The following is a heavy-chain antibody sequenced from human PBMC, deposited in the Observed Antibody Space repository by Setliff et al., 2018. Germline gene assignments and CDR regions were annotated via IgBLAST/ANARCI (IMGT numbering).Heavy chain of an antibody. V-gene: IGHV3-30*02. CDR2: ILYDGSNK. J-gene: IGHJ4*02. CDR1: GFIFNKFG. CDR3: ARERHLLSTVVIFGLFDF. Sequence: PGGSLRLSCVASGFIFNKFGMHWVRQAPGKGLEWLAFILYDGSNKYYADSVKGRFTISRDDSKKTLSLQMYSLRTEDTALYYYARERHLLSTVVIFGLFDFWGQGALVTVSS. D-gene: IGHD3-3*01.